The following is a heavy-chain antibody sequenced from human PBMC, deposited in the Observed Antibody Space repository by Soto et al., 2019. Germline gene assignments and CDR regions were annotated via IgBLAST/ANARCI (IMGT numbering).Heavy chain of an antibody. J-gene: IGHJ4*02. CDR2: ISYDGSDK. CDR3: AKALGELSPESYDY. V-gene: IGHV3-30*18. CDR1: GFTFSSYG. D-gene: IGHD3-16*02. Sequence: QVQLVESGGVVVQPGRSLRLSCAASGFTFSSYGMHWVRQAPGKGLEWVAVISYDGSDKYYADSVKGRFTISRDNSKNTLNLQMNSLRADDTAVYYCAKALGELSPESYDYWGQGTLITVSS.